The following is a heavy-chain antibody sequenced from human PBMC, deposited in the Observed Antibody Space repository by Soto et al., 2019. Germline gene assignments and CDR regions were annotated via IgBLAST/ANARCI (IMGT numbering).Heavy chain of an antibody. J-gene: IGHJ4*02. D-gene: IGHD5-18*01. CDR3: AKDGYNYGSADF. CDR1: GFTFSNYG. CDR2: ISSDGSNK. Sequence: QVQLVESGGGVVQPGRSLRLSCAASGFTFSNYGMHWVRQAPGKGLEWVALISSDGSNKYYADSVKGRFTISRDNSKNTLYLPLYSLRAEGTAVYYCAKDGYNYGSADFWGQGTLVTVSS. V-gene: IGHV3-30*18.